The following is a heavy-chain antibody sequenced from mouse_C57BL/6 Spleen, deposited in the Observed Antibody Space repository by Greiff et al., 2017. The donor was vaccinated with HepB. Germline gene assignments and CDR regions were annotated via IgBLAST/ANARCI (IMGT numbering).Heavy chain of an antibody. D-gene: IGHD2-4*01. J-gene: IGHJ2*01. CDR2: ISSGGSYT. CDR1: GFTFSSYG. CDR3: ARQVGYDYYFDY. V-gene: IGHV5-6*01. Sequence: EVQGVESGGDLVKPGGSLKLSCAASGFTFSSYGMSWVRQTPDKRLEWVATISSGGSYTYYPDSVKGRFTISRDNAKNTLYLQMSSLKSEDTAMYYCARQVGYDYYFDYWGQGTTLTVSS.